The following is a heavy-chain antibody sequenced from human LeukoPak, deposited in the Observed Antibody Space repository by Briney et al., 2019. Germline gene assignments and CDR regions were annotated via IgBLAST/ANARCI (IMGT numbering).Heavy chain of an antibody. CDR1: GFTFSSYA. CDR2: ISGSGGST. D-gene: IGHD3-10*01. J-gene: IGHJ6*03. Sequence: GGSLRLSCAASGFTFSSYAMSWVRQAPGKGLEWVSAISGSGGSTYYADSVKGRFTISRDNSKNTLYLQMNSLRAEDTAVYYCARDYYRRKWFGEKIRGYDYYYMDVWGKGTTVTISS. CDR3: ARDYYRRKWFGEKIRGYDYYYMDV. V-gene: IGHV3-23*01.